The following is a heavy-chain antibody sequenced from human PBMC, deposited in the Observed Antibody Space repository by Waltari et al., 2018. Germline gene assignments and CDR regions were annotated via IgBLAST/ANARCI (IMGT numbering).Heavy chain of an antibody. Sequence: QVQLQQWGAGLLKPSETLSLTCAVYGGSFSGYYWSWIRQPPGKGLEWIGEINHSGSTNDNPSLKSRVTISVDTSKNQFSLKLSSVTAADTAVYYCARGGLRSGWRSTAPDYWGQGTLVTVSS. CDR1: GGSFSGYY. D-gene: IGHD6-19*01. CDR2: INHSGST. V-gene: IGHV4-34*01. CDR3: ARGGLRSGWRSTAPDY. J-gene: IGHJ4*02.